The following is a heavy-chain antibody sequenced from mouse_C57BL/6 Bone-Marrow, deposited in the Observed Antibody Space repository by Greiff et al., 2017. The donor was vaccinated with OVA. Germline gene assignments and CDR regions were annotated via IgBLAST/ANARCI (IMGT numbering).Heavy chain of an antibody. J-gene: IGHJ2*01. CDR3: ARVYYDHFDY. CDR2: ISDGGSYT. Sequence: EVQRVESGGGLVKPGGSLKLSCAASGFTFSSYAMSWVRQTPEKRLEWVATISDGGSYTYYPDNVKGRFTISRDNAKNNLYLQMSHLKSEDTAMYYCARVYYDHFDYWGQGTTLTVSS. D-gene: IGHD2-4*01. V-gene: IGHV5-4*01. CDR1: GFTFSSYA.